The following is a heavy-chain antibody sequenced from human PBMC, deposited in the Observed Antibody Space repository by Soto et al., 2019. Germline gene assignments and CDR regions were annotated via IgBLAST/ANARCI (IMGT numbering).Heavy chain of an antibody. V-gene: IGHV4-59*11. D-gene: IGHD4-17*01. J-gene: IGHJ4*02. CDR1: GGSISSHY. CDR2: FYYSGSI. Sequence: QVQLQESGPGLVKPSETLSLTCTVSGGSISSHYWNWIRQPPGKGLEWIGHFYYSGSINYNPSLKSRVTISVDTSKNQFSLRLVSVTAADTAVYYCARGDDYGSHYWGQGTLVTVSS. CDR3: ARGDDYGSHY.